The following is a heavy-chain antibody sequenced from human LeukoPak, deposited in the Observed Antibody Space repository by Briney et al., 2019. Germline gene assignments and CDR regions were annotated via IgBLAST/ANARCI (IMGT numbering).Heavy chain of an antibody. CDR3: AANPGFWYYYYGMDV. CDR1: GGSFSGYY. J-gene: IGHJ6*02. V-gene: IGHV4-34*01. D-gene: IGHD3-3*01. CDR2: INHSGST. Sequence: SETLSLTCTVYGGSFSGYYWSWIRQPPGKGLEWIGEINHSGSTNYNPSLKSRVTISVDTSKNQFSLKLSSVTAADTAVYYCAANPGFWYYYYGMDVWGQGTTVTVSS.